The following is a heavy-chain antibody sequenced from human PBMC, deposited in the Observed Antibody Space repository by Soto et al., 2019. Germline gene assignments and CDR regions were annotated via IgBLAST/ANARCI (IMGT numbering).Heavy chain of an antibody. J-gene: IGHJ6*02. CDR3: ARAHYGDYGYGMDV. Sequence: QLQLQESGSGLVKPSQTLSLTCAVSGGSISSGGYSWPWIRQPPGKGLEWIGYIYDSGTTYYNPSLKSRVTISVDRSKNQFSLKLSSVTAADTAVYYCARAHYGDYGYGMDVWGQGTTVTVSS. CDR2: IYDSGTT. V-gene: IGHV4-30-2*01. D-gene: IGHD4-17*01. CDR1: GGSISSGGYS.